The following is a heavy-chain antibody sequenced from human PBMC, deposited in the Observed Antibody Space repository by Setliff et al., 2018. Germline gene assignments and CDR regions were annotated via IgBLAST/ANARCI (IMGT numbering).Heavy chain of an antibody. CDR3: AKESGFWSELSLDN. D-gene: IGHD3-3*01. CDR2: ISGSGGST. J-gene: IGHJ4*02. V-gene: IGHV3-23*01. CDR1: GFTFSSYA. Sequence: LRLSCAASGFTFSSYAMSWVRQAPGKGLEWVSAISGSGGSTYYADSVKGRFTISRDNSKNTLYLQMNSLRAEDTAVYYCAKESGFWSELSLDNWGQGTLVTVSS.